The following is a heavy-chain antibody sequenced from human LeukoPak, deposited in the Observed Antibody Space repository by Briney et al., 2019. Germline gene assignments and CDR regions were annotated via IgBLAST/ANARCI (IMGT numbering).Heavy chain of an antibody. V-gene: IGHV4-31*03. CDR1: GGSISSGGYY. CDR2: IYYSGST. CDR3: ARRRVVVASTDGASGAFDI. D-gene: IGHD2-15*01. J-gene: IGHJ3*02. Sequence: SETLSLSCTVSGGSISSGGYYWSWIRQHPGKGLEWIGYIYYSGSTYYNPSLRSRVTISVDTSKNQFSLKLSSVTAADTAVYFCARRRVVVASTDGASGAFDIWGQGTMVTVSS.